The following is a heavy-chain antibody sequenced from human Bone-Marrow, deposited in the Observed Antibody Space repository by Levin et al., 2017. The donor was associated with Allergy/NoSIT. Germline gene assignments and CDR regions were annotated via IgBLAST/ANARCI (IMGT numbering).Heavy chain of an antibody. V-gene: IGHV1-8*01. CDR1: GYTFTSYD. Sequence: ASVKVSCKASGYTFTSYDINWVRQATGQGLEWMGWMNPNSGNTGYAQKFQGRVTMTRNTSISTAYMELSSLRSEDTAVYYCARAEAYSSGPKLTWAFDIWGQGTMVTVSS. J-gene: IGHJ3*02. D-gene: IGHD6-19*01. CDR3: ARAEAYSSGPKLTWAFDI. CDR2: MNPNSGNT.